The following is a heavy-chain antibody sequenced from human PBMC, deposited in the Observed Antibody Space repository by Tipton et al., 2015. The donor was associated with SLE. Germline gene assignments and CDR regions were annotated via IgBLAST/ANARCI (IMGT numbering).Heavy chain of an antibody. D-gene: IGHD2-15*01. CDR1: GGSISSSNW. V-gene: IGHV4-4*02. Sequence: TLSLTCAVSGGSISSSNWWSWVRQPPGKGLEWIGEIYHSGSTNYNPSLKSRVTISVDKSKNQFSLKLSSVTAADTAVYYCARRWWYDSDAFDIWGQGTMVTVSS. J-gene: IGHJ3*02. CDR2: IYHSGST. CDR3: ARRWWYDSDAFDI.